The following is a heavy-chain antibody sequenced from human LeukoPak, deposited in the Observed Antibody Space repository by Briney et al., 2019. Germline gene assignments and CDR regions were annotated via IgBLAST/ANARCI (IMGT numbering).Heavy chain of an antibody. D-gene: IGHD1-26*01. CDR2: ISGSGGST. Sequence: GGSLRLSCAASGFTFSSYAMTWIRQAPGKGLEWVSSISGSGGSTYYADSVKVRFTISRDNSRNMLFLQMNSLRADDTAVYYCAKDLVVGALDYWGQGNLVSVSS. J-gene: IGHJ4*02. CDR1: GFTFSSYA. V-gene: IGHV3-23*01. CDR3: AKDLVVGALDY.